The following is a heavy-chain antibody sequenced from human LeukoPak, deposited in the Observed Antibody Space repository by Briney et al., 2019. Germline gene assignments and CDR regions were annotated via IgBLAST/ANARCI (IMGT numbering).Heavy chain of an antibody. CDR2: IYSSGSI. V-gene: IGHV4-61*02. J-gene: IGHJ5*02. Sequence: SDTLSLTCTVSGASISSGSYYWSWIRQPAGKGLEWIGRIYSSGSINYNPSLKSRVTISVDTSKNQFSLKLSSVTAADTAVYYCARDRGSSVVAFWFDPWGPGTLVTVSS. CDR3: ARDRGSSVVAFWFDP. CDR1: GASISSGSYY. D-gene: IGHD6-6*01.